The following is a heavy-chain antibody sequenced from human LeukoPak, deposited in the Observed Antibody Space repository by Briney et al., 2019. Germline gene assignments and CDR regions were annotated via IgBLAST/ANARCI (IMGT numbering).Heavy chain of an antibody. CDR1: GGSISSGSYY. Sequence: SETLSLACTVSGGSISSGSYYWSWIRQPAGKGLEWIGRIYTSGSTYYNPSLKSRVTISVDTSKNQFSLKLSSVTAADTAVYYCARDRSYYYYMDVWGKGTTVTVSS. V-gene: IGHV4-61*02. CDR3: ARDRSYYYYMDV. J-gene: IGHJ6*03. CDR2: IYTSGST.